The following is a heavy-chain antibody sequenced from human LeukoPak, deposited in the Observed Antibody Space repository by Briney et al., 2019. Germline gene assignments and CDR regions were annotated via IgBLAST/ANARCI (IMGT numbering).Heavy chain of an antibody. V-gene: IGHV3-30*18. D-gene: IGHD3-3*01. J-gene: IGHJ4*02. CDR2: ISYDGTNK. Sequence: GRSLRLSCAVSGFTFSSYGMHWVRQAPGKGLEWMAVISYDGTNKYYADSVRGRFTISRDNSKNTLYLQMNSLRAEDTAVYYCAKDLNYDFWSGLGNWGQGTLVTVSS. CDR3: AKDLNYDFWSGLGN. CDR1: GFTFSSYG.